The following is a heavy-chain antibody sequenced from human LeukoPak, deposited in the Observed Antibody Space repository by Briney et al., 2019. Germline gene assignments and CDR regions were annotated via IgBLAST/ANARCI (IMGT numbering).Heavy chain of an antibody. J-gene: IGHJ5*02. CDR2: ISAYNGNT. V-gene: IGHV1-18*01. D-gene: IGHD6-19*01. CDR1: GYTFTSYG. Sequence: ASVKDSCKASGYTFTSYGISWVRQAPGQGLEWMGWISAYNGNTNYAQKLQGRVTMTTDTSTSTAYTELRSLRSDDTAVYYCARGPTTRIAVALRHTSNWFDPWGQGTLVTVSS. CDR3: ARGPTTRIAVALRHTSNWFDP.